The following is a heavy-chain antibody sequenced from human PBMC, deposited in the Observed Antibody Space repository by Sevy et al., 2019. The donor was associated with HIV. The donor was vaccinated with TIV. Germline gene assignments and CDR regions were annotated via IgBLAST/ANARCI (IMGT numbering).Heavy chain of an antibody. D-gene: IGHD3-10*01. Sequence: SETLSLTCTVSGGSISSGGYYWSWIRQHPGKGLEWIGYIYYSGSTYYNPSLKSRVTISVDTSKNQFSLKLSSVTAADTAGYYCAREEGYYGSGSNYFDYWGQGTLVTVSS. CDR3: AREEGYYGSGSNYFDY. V-gene: IGHV4-31*03. CDR2: IYYSGST. CDR1: GGSISSGGYY. J-gene: IGHJ4*02.